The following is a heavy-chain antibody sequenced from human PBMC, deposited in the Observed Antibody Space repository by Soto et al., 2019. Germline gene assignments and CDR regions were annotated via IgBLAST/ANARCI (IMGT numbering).Heavy chain of an antibody. CDR1: GFTFTSSA. CDR3: AADSRGYFYVWGSYRPDAFAI. Sequence: SSVKVSCKASGFTFTSSAVQWVRQARGQRLEWIGWIVVGSGNTNYAQKFQERVTITRDMSTSTAYMELSSLRSEDTAVYYCAADSRGYFYVWGSYRPDAFAIWGQRSMVTVSS. V-gene: IGHV1-58*01. D-gene: IGHD3-16*02. J-gene: IGHJ3*02. CDR2: IVVGSGNT.